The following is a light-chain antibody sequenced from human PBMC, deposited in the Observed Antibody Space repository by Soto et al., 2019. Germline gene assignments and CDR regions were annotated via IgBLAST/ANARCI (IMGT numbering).Light chain of an antibody. CDR1: QDISTY. J-gene: IGKJ4*01. CDR2: AAY. CDR3: QKYDNAPLT. Sequence: DIQMTQAPSSLSASVGDRVTITCRARQDISTYLAWYQQKPGKVPKLLFSAAYTLQSGDPPRFSGSGSGTDFTLTISSLQPEDVATYYCQKYDNAPLTFGGGTKVEIK. V-gene: IGKV1-27*01.